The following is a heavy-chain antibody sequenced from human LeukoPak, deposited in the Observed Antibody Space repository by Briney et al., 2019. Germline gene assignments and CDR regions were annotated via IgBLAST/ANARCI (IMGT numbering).Heavy chain of an antibody. V-gene: IGHV1-46*01. Sequence: GASLQISCMSSGYIFTSYYMHWLRQAPGEGVEWVGLINPNGGSTTYAQNFQGRVTMTRDTSKTTVYMEVSSLRSADTAVYYCARAGYDSSVYYSYWGQRTLVTVSS. CDR2: INPNGGST. CDR1: GYIFTSYY. CDR3: ARAGYDSSVYYSY. D-gene: IGHD3-22*01. J-gene: IGHJ4*02.